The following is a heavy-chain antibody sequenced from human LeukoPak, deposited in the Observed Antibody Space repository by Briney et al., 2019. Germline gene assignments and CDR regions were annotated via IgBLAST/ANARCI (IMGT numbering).Heavy chain of an antibody. CDR2: MNPNSGNT. CDR3: ARVAYYGSGKDY. V-gene: IGHV1-8*01. D-gene: IGHD3-10*01. J-gene: IGHJ4*02. CDR1: GYTFSSYG. Sequence: ASVKVSCKASGYTFSSYGINWVRQAPGEGLEWMGWMNPNSGNTGYAQKFQGRVTMTRNTSISTAYMELSSLRSEDTAVYYCARVAYYGSGKDYWGQGTLVTVSS.